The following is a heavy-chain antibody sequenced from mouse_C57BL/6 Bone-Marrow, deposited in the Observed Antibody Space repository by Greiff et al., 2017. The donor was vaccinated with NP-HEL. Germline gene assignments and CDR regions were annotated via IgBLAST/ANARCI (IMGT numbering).Heavy chain of an antibody. J-gene: IGHJ4*01. CDR2: INSDGGST. CDR3: ARDSSGYRTAMDY. V-gene: IGHV5-2*01. D-gene: IGHD3-2*02. CDR1: EYEFPSHD. Sequence: EVNVVESGGGLVQPGESLKLSCESNEYEFPSHDMSWVRKTPEKRLELVAAINSDGGSTYYPDTMERRFIISRDNTKKTLYLQMSSLRSEDTALYYCARDSSGYRTAMDYWGQGTSVTVSS.